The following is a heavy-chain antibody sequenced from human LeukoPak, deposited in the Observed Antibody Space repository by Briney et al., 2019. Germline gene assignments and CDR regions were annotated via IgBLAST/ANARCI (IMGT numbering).Heavy chain of an antibody. Sequence: GGSLRLSCAASGFTFADYGMSWVRPAPGKGLEWVSGINWNGGSTAYADSVKGRFTISRDNAKNSLYLQMNSLRAEDTALYYCARGVHYYDSSGFGPYYMDVWGKGTTVTVSS. D-gene: IGHD3-22*01. V-gene: IGHV3-20*04. J-gene: IGHJ6*03. CDR1: GFTFADYG. CDR3: ARGVHYYDSSGFGPYYMDV. CDR2: INWNGGST.